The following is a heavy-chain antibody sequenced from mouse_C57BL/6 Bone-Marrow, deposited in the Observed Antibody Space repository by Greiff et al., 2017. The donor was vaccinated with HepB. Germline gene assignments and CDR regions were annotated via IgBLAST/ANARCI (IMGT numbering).Heavy chain of an antibody. Sequence: EVQLQQSGAELVRPGASVKLSCTASGFNIKDDYMHWVKQRPEQGLEWIGWIDPENGDTDSASKFQGKATITADTYSNTAYLQLSSLTSEDTAVYYCTTGDGSSSAWFAYWGQGTLVTVSA. CDR1: GFNIKDDY. D-gene: IGHD1-1*01. CDR2: IDPENGDT. J-gene: IGHJ3*01. CDR3: TTGDGSSSAWFAY. V-gene: IGHV14-4*01.